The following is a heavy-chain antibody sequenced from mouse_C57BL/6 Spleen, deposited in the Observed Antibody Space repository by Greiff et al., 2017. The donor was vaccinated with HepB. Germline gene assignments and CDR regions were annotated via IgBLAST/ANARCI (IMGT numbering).Heavy chain of an antibody. D-gene: IGHD1-1*02. CDR1: GFTFSSYG. CDR3: ARMVGPSWFAY. J-gene: IGHJ3*01. Sequence: VQLKESGGDLVKPGGSLKLSCAASGFTFSSYGMSWVRQTPDKRLEWVATISSGGSYTYYPDSVKGRFTISRDNAKNTLYLQMSSLKSEDTAMYYCARMVGPSWFAYWGQGTLVTVSA. CDR2: ISSGGSYT. V-gene: IGHV5-6*01.